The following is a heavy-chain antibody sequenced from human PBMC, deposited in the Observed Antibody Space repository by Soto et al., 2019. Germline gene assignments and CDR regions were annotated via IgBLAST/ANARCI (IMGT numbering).Heavy chain of an antibody. J-gene: IGHJ6*02. CDR3: ASALYYYGSGSSLDV. D-gene: IGHD3-10*01. CDR2: ISAYNGNT. Sequence: ASVKVSCKASGYTFTSYGISWVRQAPGQGLEWMGWISAYNGNTNYAQKLQGRVTMATDTSTSTAYMELRSLRSDDTAVYYCASALYYYGSGSSLDVWGQGTTVTVSS. CDR1: GYTFTSYG. V-gene: IGHV1-18*01.